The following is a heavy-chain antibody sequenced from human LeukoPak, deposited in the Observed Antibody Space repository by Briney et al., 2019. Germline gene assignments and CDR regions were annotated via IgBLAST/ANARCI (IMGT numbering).Heavy chain of an antibody. D-gene: IGHD5-12*01. Sequence: GASVKVSCKASGYTFTGYYMHWVRQAPGQGLEWMGWINPNSGGTNYAQKFQGRVTMTRDTSISTAYMELSRLRSDDTAVYYCARDLGVVVATTPDYWGQGTLVTVSS. CDR1: GYTFTGYY. J-gene: IGHJ4*02. V-gene: IGHV1-2*02. CDR3: ARDLGVVVATTPDY. CDR2: INPNSGGT.